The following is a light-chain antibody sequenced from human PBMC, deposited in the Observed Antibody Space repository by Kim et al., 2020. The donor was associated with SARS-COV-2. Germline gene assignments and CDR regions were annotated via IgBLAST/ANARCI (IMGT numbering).Light chain of an antibody. CDR3: QQFNNLPMYS. J-gene: IGKJ2*03. CDR1: QSFNSI. V-gene: IGKV3-15*01. CDR2: GSS. Sequence: EVMMTQPPAPLSVSPGERATFSSRASQSFNSILAWYQQKPGQAPRLLIYGSSTRAPGVLTRFSGSGSRTEFTLTISILQSEDFAVYYWQQFNNLPMYSFGQGTKLEI.